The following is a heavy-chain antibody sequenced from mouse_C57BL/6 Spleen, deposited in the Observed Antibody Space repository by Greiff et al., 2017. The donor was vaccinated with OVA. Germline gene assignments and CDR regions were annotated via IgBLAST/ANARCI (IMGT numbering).Heavy chain of an antibody. CDR2: IYPGDGDT. Sequence: VQLVESGPELVKPGASVKISCKASGYAFSSSWMNWVKQRPGKGLEWIGRIYPGDGDTNYNGKFKGKATLTADKSSSTAYMQLSSLTSEDSAVYFCASYYYGSSYFDYWGQGTTLTVSS. V-gene: IGHV1-82*01. J-gene: IGHJ2*01. CDR1: GYAFSSSW. D-gene: IGHD1-1*01. CDR3: ASYYYGSSYFDY.